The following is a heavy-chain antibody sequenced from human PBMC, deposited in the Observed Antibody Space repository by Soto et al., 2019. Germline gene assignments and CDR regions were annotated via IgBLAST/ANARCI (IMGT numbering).Heavy chain of an antibody. Sequence: QVQLVQSGAEVKKPGSSVKVSCKASGGTFSSYAISWVRQAPGHGLEWMGGIIPIFGTATYAQKFQGRVTITADESTSTAYMELSSLRSEDTAVYYCARQFEVISYYYYGMDVWGQGTTGTVSS. CDR3: ARQFEVISYYYYGMDV. CDR2: IIPIFGTA. J-gene: IGHJ6*02. CDR1: GGTFSSYA. D-gene: IGHD3-16*02. V-gene: IGHV1-69*12.